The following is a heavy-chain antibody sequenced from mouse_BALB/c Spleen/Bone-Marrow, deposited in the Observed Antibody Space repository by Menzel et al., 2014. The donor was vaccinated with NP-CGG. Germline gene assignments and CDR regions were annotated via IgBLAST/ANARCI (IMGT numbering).Heavy chain of an antibody. CDR1: GYTFTSYW. V-gene: IGHV1-87*01. CDR2: IYPGDGGT. CDR3: ARWRYYFDY. Sequence: VQLVESGAELARPGASVKLSCKASGYTFTSYWMQWVKQRPGQGLEWIGAIYPGDGGTRYTQKFKGKATLTADKSSSTAYMQLSSLASEDSAVYYCARWRYYFDYWGQGTTLTVSS. J-gene: IGHJ2*01. D-gene: IGHD2-3*01.